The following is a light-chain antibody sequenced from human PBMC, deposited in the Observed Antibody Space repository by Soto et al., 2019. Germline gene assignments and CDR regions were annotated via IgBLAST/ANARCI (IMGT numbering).Light chain of an antibody. V-gene: IGKV3-15*01. CDR2: GAS. Sequence: EIVMTQSPATLSVSPGERVTLSCRASQSVRTNLAWYQQKPGQAPRPLIYGASTRATGVPARFSGSGSGTEFTLTISSLQSEDFAVYYCQQYDNWPPWTFGQGTKVEIK. J-gene: IGKJ1*01. CDR1: QSVRTN. CDR3: QQYDNWPPWT.